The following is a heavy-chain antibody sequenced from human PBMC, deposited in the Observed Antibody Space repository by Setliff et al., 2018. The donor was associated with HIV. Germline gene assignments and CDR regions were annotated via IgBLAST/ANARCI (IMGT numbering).Heavy chain of an antibody. J-gene: IGHJ6*03. CDR1: GYRFTNYW. CDR2: IYPADSDT. CDR3: ARHTRRLDLLEWLSPSYSYFFYMDV. D-gene: IGHD3-3*01. V-gene: IGHV5-51*01. Sequence: PGESLKISCKASGYRFTNYWIGWVRQMPGKGLEWMGIIYPADSDTKYSPSFQDQVIISGDKPISTVYLQWSSLKASDTATYYCARHTRRLDLLEWLSPSYSYFFYMDVWGKGTTVTVSS.